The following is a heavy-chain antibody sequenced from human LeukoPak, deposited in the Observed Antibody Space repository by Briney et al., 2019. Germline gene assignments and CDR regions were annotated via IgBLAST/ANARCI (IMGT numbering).Heavy chain of an antibody. V-gene: IGHV1-46*01. J-gene: IGHJ5*02. CDR2: ISPSGSST. CDR3: ARSLPAYYYDSSGYFP. D-gene: IGHD3-22*01. CDR1: GYTFTSYY. Sequence: ASVKVSCKASGYTFTSYYMHWVRQAPGQGLEWLGIISPSGSSTSYAQKFQGRVTMTRDTSISTAYMELSRLRSDDTAVYYCARSLPAYYYDSSGYFPWGQGTLVTVSS.